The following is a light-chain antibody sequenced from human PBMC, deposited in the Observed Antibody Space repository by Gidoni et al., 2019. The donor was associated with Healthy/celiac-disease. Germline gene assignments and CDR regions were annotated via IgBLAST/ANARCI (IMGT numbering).Light chain of an antibody. Sequence: EIVLTQSPATLSLSPGERATLSCGASQSVSSSYLAWYQQKPGLAPRLLIYDASSRATGIPDFTLTISRLEPEDFAVYYHQQYGSSSRTFGQGTKVEIK. V-gene: IGKV3D-20*01. CDR3: QQYGSSSRT. CDR1: QSVSSSY. CDR2: DAS. J-gene: IGKJ1*01.